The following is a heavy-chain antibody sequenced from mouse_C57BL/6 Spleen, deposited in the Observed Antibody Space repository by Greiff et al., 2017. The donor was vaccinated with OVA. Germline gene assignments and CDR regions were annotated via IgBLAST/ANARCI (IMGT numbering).Heavy chain of an antibody. J-gene: IGHJ3*01. CDR3: ARSLVTTRFAY. Sequence: VQVVESGAELMKPGASVKLSCKATGYTFTGYWIEWVKQRPGHGLEWIGEILPGSGSNNYNEKFKGKATVPADTSSNTAYMQLSSLTTEASAIYYCARSLVTTRFAYWGQGTLVTVSA. D-gene: IGHD2-2*01. CDR1: GYTFTGYW. V-gene: IGHV1-9*01. CDR2: ILPGSGSN.